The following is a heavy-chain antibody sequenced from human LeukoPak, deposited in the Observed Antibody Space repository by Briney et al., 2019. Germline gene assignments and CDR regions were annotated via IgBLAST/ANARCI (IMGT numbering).Heavy chain of an antibody. CDR2: IKTKSEGGTT. CDR1: GFTFSSYA. D-gene: IGHD3-10*01. Sequence: GGSLRLSCAASGFTFSSYAMSWVRQAPGKGLEWVGRIKTKSEGGTTDYAAPAKGRFTISRDDSKNALFLQMDSLKSDDTAMYYCTTEFKELGSFFYFYYMDVWGTGTTVTISS. CDR3: TTEFKELGSFFYFYYMDV. V-gene: IGHV3-15*01. J-gene: IGHJ6*03.